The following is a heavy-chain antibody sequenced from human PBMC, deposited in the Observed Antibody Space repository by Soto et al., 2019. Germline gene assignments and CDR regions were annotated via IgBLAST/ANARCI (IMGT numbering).Heavy chain of an antibody. CDR1: GYSFTSYW. CDR2: IYPYDSDT. V-gene: IGHV5-51*01. J-gene: IGHJ4*01. D-gene: IGHD2-2*01. Sequence: GESLKIPCKTSGYSFTSYWIGWVRQMPGKGMEWMGNIYPYDSDTRYSPSFQGQVTISADTSITTAYLQWSGLRASDTAMYFCARHLVGSTRGNFDYWGQGTLGTVSS. CDR3: ARHLVGSTRGNFDY.